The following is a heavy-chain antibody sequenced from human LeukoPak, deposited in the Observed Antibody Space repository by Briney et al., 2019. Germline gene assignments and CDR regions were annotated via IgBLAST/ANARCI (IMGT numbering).Heavy chain of an antibody. J-gene: IGHJ6*02. CDR3: AHVVPAAAADYYYYGMDV. CDR2: IYWDDDK. Sequence: SGPTLVNPTQALTLTCTFSGFTLTSNPTGVGWIRQSPAKALEWLALIYWDDDKRYSPSLKSRLTITKDTSKNQVVLTMTNMDPVDTATYYCAHVVPAAAADYYYYGMDVWGQGTTVTVSS. V-gene: IGHV2-5*02. CDR1: GFTLTSNPTG. D-gene: IGHD2-2*01.